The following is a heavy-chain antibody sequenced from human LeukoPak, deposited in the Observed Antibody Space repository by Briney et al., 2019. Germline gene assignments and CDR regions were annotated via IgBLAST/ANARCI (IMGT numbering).Heavy chain of an antibody. J-gene: IGHJ4*02. CDR2: IYSGGST. CDR3: ARGVGPGGVLVY. D-gene: IGHD3-10*01. V-gene: IGHV3-53*05. CDR1: GFTHSINH. Sequence: GGPLSLPCAVSGFTHSINHMRGPRDAPGGAVEGVIVIYSGGSTYYADSVKGRFTISRDNSKNTLYLQMNSLRAEDTAVYYCARGVGPGGVLVYWGEGTLVTVSS.